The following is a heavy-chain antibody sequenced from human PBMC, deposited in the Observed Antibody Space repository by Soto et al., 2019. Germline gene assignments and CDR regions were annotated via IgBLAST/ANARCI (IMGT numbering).Heavy chain of an antibody. Sequence: SETLSLTCTVSGGSISSYYWSWIRQPPGKGLEWIGYIYYSGSTNYNPSLKSRVTISVDTSKNQFSLKLSSVTAADTAAYYCARLNWNDEGDWFDPWGQGTLVTVSS. CDR3: ARLNWNDEGDWFDP. J-gene: IGHJ5*02. D-gene: IGHD1-1*01. CDR2: IYYSGST. V-gene: IGHV4-59*01. CDR1: GGSISSYY.